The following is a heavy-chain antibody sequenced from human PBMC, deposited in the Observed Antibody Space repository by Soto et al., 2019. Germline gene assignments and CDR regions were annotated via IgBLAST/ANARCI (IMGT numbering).Heavy chain of an antibody. D-gene: IGHD6-19*01. CDR3: ARERGSGWPVEYFQH. V-gene: IGHV4-4*07. Sequence: QVQLQESGPGLVKPFETLSLTCTVSGGSIGSYYWSWIRQSAGKGLEWIGRIFTSGSTNYNPSLKSRVTMSVDTSKNQFSLKLTSVTAADTAVYYCARERGSGWPVEYFQHWGQGTLVTVSS. J-gene: IGHJ1*01. CDR2: IFTSGST. CDR1: GGSIGSYY.